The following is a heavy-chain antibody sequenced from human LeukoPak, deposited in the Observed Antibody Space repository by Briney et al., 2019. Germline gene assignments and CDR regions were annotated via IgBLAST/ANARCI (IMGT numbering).Heavy chain of an antibody. CDR2: IYYSGST. Sequence: SETLSLTCTVSGGSISGSSYYWGWIRQPPGTGLEWIGSIYYSGSTYYSPSLRSRVTISVDTSKNQFSLKLSSMTAADTAIYYCASYTAGGGGLDYWGQGTLVTVSS. J-gene: IGHJ4*02. V-gene: IGHV4-39*01. CDR3: ASYTAGGGGLDY. D-gene: IGHD5-18*01. CDR1: GGSISGSSYY.